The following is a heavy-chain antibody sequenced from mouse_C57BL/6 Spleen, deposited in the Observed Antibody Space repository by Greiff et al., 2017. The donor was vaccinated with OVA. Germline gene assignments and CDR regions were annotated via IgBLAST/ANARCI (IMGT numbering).Heavy chain of an antibody. CDR2: IYPGSGNT. CDR3: ARSEVLLGYAMDY. CDR1: GYTFTDYY. Sequence: VQLQESGAELVRPGASVKLSCKASGYTFTDYYINWVKQRPGQGLEWIARIYPGSGNTYYNEKFKGKATLTAEKSSSTAYMQLSSLTSEDSAVYFCARSEVLLGYAMDYWGQGTSVTVSS. D-gene: IGHD1-1*01. V-gene: IGHV1-76*01. J-gene: IGHJ4*01.